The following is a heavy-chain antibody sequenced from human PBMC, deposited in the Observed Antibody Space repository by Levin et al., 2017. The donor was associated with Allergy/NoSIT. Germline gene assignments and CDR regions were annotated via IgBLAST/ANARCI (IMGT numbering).Heavy chain of an antibody. Sequence: SQTLSLTCTVSGGSIRSYYWSWIRQPPGKGLEWIGYIYYSGSTNYNPSLKSRVTISVDTPKNQFSLKLSSVTAADTAVYYCARHESYYDFWSGYYTVSPNYYYYYGMDVWGQGTTVTVSS. CDR1: GGSIRSYY. V-gene: IGHV4-59*08. CDR3: ARHESYYDFWSGYYTVSPNYYYYYGMDV. D-gene: IGHD3-3*01. J-gene: IGHJ6*02. CDR2: IYYSGST.